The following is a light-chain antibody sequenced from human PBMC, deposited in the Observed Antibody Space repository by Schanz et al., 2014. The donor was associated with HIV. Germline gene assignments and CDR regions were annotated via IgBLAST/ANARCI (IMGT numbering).Light chain of an antibody. J-gene: IGKJ4*02. CDR1: QSVSSN. CDR3: HHYGDSRGT. V-gene: IGKV3-15*01. Sequence: EIVMTQSPATLSVSPGERATLSCRASQSVSSNLAWYQQKSGQAPRLLIYGASTRATGIPARFSGSGSGTEFTLTISSLQSEDFAVYYCHHYGDSRGTFGGGTEVDI. CDR2: GAS.